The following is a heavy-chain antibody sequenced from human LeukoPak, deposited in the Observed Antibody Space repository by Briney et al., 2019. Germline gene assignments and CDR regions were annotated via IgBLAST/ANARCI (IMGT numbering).Heavy chain of an antibody. CDR1: GGTFSSYA. J-gene: IGHJ4*02. V-gene: IGHV1-69*05. Sequence: SVKVSCKASGGTFSSYAISWVRQAPGKGLEWMGGIIPIFGTANYAQKFQGRVTITTDESTSTAYMELSSLRSEDTAVYYCARDGRYYYDSSGYYYGWVYWGQGTLVTVSS. D-gene: IGHD3-22*01. CDR3: ARDGRYYYDSSGYYYGWVY. CDR2: IIPIFGTA.